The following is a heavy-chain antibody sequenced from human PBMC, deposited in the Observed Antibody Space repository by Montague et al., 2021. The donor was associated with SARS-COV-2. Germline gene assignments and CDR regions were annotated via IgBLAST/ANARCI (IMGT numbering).Heavy chain of an antibody. Sequence: SLRLSCAAPGFRFSDYYISWIRQAPGKGPEWVSDISSSSTYTSSADSVKGRLTISRDNAKNSLYLHLNSLRAEDTAVYYCARGGGRYNWNYEGGFDLWGRGTLVTVSS. CDR2: ISSSSTYT. CDR3: ARGGGRYNWNYEGGFDL. D-gene: IGHD1-7*01. V-gene: IGHV3-11*06. CDR1: GFRFSDYY. J-gene: IGHJ2*01.